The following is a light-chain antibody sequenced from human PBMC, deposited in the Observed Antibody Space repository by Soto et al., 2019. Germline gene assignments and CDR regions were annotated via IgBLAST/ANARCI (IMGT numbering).Light chain of an antibody. V-gene: IGKV3-15*01. CDR1: QSVYNN. Sequence: EIVMPQSPATLSVSPAERATLSCRASQSVYNNLAWYQQKPGQAPRLLIYGASTRATGIPARFSGSGSGTEFTLTISCLQSEDFAGYFCQQYNNWPPVTFGPATNVDIK. CDR2: GAS. J-gene: IGKJ3*01. CDR3: QQYNNWPPVT.